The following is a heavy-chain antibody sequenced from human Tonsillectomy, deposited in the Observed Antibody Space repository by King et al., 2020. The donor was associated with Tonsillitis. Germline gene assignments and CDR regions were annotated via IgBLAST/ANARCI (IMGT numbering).Heavy chain of an antibody. Sequence: QLVQSGAEVKKPGASVKVSCKASGYTFTSYDVNWVRQATGQGLEWMGWMNPNSGNTGYAQKFQGRVTMTRNTSISTAYMELSSLRSEDAAVYYCARVSLTYCSGTSCYAYYHYGMDVWGQGTTVTVSS. CDR3: ARVSLTYCSGTSCYAYYHYGMDV. CDR1: GYTFTSYD. D-gene: IGHD2-2*01. CDR2: MNPNSGNT. J-gene: IGHJ6*02. V-gene: IGHV1-8*01.